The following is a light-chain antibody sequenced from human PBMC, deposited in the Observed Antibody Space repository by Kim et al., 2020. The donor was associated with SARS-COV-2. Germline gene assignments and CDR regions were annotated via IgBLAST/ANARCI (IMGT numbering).Light chain of an antibody. CDR3: QQYGSSPPYT. Sequence: SPGERATLTCRASQSVSSRYLAWYQQKPGQAPRLLIYGASSRATGIPDRFSGSGSGTDFTLTISRLEPEDFAVYYCQQYGSSPPYTFGQGTKLEI. CDR1: QSVSSRY. J-gene: IGKJ2*01. V-gene: IGKV3-20*01. CDR2: GAS.